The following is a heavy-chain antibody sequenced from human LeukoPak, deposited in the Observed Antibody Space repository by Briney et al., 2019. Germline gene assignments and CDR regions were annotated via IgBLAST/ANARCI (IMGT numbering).Heavy chain of an antibody. CDR3: ARDPRRGYYYDSSGYYPVDAFDI. CDR2: IYYSGST. D-gene: IGHD3-22*01. J-gene: IGHJ3*02. V-gene: IGHV4-39*07. CDR1: GGSISSSSYY. Sequence: SETLSLTCTVSGGSISSSSYYWGWIRQPPGKGLEWIGSIYYSGSTYYNPSLKSRVTISVDTSKNQFSLKLSSVTAADTAVYYCARDPRRGYYYDSSGYYPVDAFDIWGQGTMVPVSS.